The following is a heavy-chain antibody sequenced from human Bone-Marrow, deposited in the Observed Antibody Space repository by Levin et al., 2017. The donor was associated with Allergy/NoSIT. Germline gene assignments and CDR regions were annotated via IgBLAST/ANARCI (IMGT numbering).Heavy chain of an antibody. D-gene: IGHD5-24*01. J-gene: IGHJ3*02. CDR2: IIPVFGTT. Sequence: AGESLKISCKASGGTFHTYTIIWVRQAPGQGLELMGGIIPVFGTTNYTQKFQDRLTLLADESTNTAYMELSSLRSEDTAVYFCARSIMSRWLQIMDAYDIWGQGTVITVSS. CDR3: ARSIMSRWLQIMDAYDI. CDR1: GGTFHTYT. V-gene: IGHV1-69*01.